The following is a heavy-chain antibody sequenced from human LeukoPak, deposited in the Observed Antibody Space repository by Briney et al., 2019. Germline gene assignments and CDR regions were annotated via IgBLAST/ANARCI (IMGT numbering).Heavy chain of an antibody. Sequence: GGSLRLSCAASGFTSSSYGMHWVRQAPGKGLEWVAFIQYDGSNRYYADSVKGRFTISRDNSKNTLYLQMNSLRAEDTAIYYCAKAYPGGGGSSFDYWGQGTLVTVSS. V-gene: IGHV3-30*02. D-gene: IGHD3-16*01. CDR2: IQYDGSNR. CDR3: AKAYPGGGGSSFDY. CDR1: GFTSSSYG. J-gene: IGHJ4*02.